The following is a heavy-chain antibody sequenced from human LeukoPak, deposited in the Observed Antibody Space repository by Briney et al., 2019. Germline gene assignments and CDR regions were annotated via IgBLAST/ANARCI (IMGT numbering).Heavy chain of an antibody. CDR2: IYYSGST. J-gene: IGHJ4*02. Sequence: SETLSLTWTVSGGSISSYYGSWIRQPPGEGLESIGYIYYSGSTNYNPSLKSRVTISVDTSKNQFSLKLSSVTAADTAVYYCARNAPHYYGSGSTLSLGYWGQGTLVTVSS. CDR1: GGSISSYY. CDR3: ARNAPHYYGSGSTLSLGY. D-gene: IGHD3-10*01. V-gene: IGHV4-59*01.